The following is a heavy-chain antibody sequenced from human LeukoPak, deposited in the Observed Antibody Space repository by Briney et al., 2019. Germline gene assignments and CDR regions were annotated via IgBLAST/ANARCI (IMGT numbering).Heavy chain of an antibody. D-gene: IGHD2-21*01. J-gene: IGHJ4*02. CDR1: GGSINNFY. CDR2: IRYSGST. V-gene: IGHV4-59*08. Sequence: PSETLSLTCTVSGGSINNFYWDWIRQPPGKGLEWVGHIRYSGSTVSNPSLKSRVTMSVDTSGNRFSLRLTSVTAADTAVYFCARLGTCGSDWCLADYWGRGTLVTVSS. CDR3: ARLGTCGSDWCLADY.